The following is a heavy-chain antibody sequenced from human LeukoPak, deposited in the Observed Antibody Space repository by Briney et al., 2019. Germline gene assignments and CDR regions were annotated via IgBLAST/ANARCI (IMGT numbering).Heavy chain of an antibody. J-gene: IGHJ5*02. CDR3: ARDGVRGVS. V-gene: IGHV4-30-4*01. Sequence: SETLSLTCSVSGGSIGTGDFYWSWIRQSPGRGLEWIGYIYYTGNTYYNPSLKSRSLISVDTSKDRISLELYSVTAADTAVYYCARDGVRGVSWGQGTLVTVSS. CDR1: GGSIGTGDFY. D-gene: IGHD3-10*01. CDR2: IYYTGNT.